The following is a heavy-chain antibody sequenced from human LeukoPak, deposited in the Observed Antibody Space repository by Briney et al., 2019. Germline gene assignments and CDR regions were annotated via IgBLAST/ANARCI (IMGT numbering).Heavy chain of an antibody. CDR3: ASPHPGLPNGFGELFSPFDI. CDR2: VSGDGTTT. J-gene: IGHJ3*02. D-gene: IGHD3-10*01. CDR1: GITISRYW. V-gene: IGHV3-74*01. Sequence: GGSLRLSCAASGITISRYWMHWVRQAPGKGLVWVSRVSGDGTTTNYADSVKGRFTISRDNSKNTLYLQMNSLRAEDTAVYYCASPHPGLPNGFGELFSPFDIWGQGTMVTVSS.